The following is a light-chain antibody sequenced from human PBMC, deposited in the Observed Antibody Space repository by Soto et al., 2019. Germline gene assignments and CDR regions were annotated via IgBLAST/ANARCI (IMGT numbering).Light chain of an antibody. CDR2: MGF. J-gene: IGKJ4*01. CDR1: QSLLYRNGQNC. V-gene: IGKV2-28*01. CDR3: MQALESPPT. Sequence: DIVMTQSPLSLPVTPGEPASISCRSSQSLLYRNGQNCLAWYLQKPGQSPQLLVHMGFIRASGVPDRFSGSASGTYFTLTISRVEAEDVGVYYCMQALESPPTFGGGTKVEIK.